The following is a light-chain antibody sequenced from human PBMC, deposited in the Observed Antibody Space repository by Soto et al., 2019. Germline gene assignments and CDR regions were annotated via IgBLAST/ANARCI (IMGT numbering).Light chain of an antibody. CDR2: KAS. V-gene: IGKV1-5*03. Sequence: DLQMTQSPSTLSASVGDRVTVTCRASQNVRDWVAWYQQQAGRAPRLLIYKASSLQSGVPSRFSGSGFGTEFTLTISSLQPDDFASYYCQQYYSYSPLTFGGGTKVEIK. CDR3: QQYYSYSPLT. J-gene: IGKJ4*01. CDR1: QNVRDW.